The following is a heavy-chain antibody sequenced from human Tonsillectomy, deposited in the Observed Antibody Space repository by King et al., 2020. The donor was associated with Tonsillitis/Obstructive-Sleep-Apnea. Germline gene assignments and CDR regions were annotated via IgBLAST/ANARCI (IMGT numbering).Heavy chain of an antibody. CDR3: AKGRTFYYYYMDV. CDR1: GFTFDDYS. CDR2: ITGDGGTT. J-gene: IGHJ6*03. Sequence: VQLVESGGVVVQPGGSLRLSCAASGFTFDDYSMNWVRQAPGKGLEWGSLITGDGGTTYYADSVKGRFTISRDNSKNSQYLQMNSLRSEDTALYYCAKGRTFYYYYMDVWGKGTTVTVSS. D-gene: IGHD3-16*01. V-gene: IGHV3-43*01.